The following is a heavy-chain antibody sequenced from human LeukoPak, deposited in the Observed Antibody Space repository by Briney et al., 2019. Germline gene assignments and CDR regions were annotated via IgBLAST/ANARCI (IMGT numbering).Heavy chain of an antibody. CDR3: ATYLGAGTYFDN. Sequence: GGSLRLSCAASGFTFSSYAMTWVRQVPGKGLEWVPSISGSGGSTYYADSVKGRFTISRDNSKNTLSLQMNSLRAEDTAVYYCATYLGAGTYFDNWGQGAQVTVSS. CDR2: ISGSGGST. J-gene: IGHJ4*02. D-gene: IGHD3-10*01. V-gene: IGHV3-23*01. CDR1: GFTFSSYA.